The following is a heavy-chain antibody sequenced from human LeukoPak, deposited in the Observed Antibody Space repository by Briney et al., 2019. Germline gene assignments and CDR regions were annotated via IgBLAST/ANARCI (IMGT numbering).Heavy chain of an antibody. Sequence: QPGRSLTLSCAASGFTFDDHAMHWVRQAPGKGLEWVSGISWNSGSIGYADSVKGRFTISRDNAKNSLYLQMNSLRAEDTAVYYCARVHDYGGNSAGYWGQGTLVTVSS. CDR2: ISWNSGSI. V-gene: IGHV3-9*01. J-gene: IGHJ4*02. CDR1: GFTFDDHA. D-gene: IGHD4-23*01. CDR3: ARVHDYGGNSAGY.